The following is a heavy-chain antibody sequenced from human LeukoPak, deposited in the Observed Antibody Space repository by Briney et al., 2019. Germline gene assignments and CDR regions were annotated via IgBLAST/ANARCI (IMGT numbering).Heavy chain of an antibody. CDR1: GGSISSGGYY. V-gene: IGHV4-30-2*01. D-gene: IGHD1-26*01. CDR3: ARDRYSGSYLY. CDR2: IYHSGST. J-gene: IGHJ4*02. Sequence: SQTLSLTCTVSGGSISSGGYYWSWIRQPPGKGLEWIGYIYHSGSTYYNPSLKSRVTISVDRSKNQFSLKLSSVTAADTAVYYCARDRYSGSYLYWGQGTLVTVSS.